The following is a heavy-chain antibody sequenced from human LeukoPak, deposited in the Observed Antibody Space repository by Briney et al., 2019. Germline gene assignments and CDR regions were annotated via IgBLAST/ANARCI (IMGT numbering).Heavy chain of an antibody. CDR2: ISSSGSTI. D-gene: IGHD3-10*01. Sequence: PGGSLRLSCAASGFTFSNYEMNWVRQAPGKGLEWVSYISSSGSTIHYADPVKGRFTISRDNAKNSLYLQMNSLRAEDTAVYYCASTSSSRLLWFGELWDPVTGNNWFDPWGQGTLVTVSS. J-gene: IGHJ5*02. V-gene: IGHV3-48*03. CDR1: GFTFSNYE. CDR3: ASTSSSRLLWFGELWDPVTGNNWFDP.